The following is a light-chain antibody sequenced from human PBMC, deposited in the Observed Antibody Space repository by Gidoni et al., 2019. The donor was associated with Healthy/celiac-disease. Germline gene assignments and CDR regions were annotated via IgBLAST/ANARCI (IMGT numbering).Light chain of an antibody. CDR1: QSVSSSY. CDR2: GAS. Sequence: EIVLTQSPGTLSLSPGERATLSCRASQSVSSSYLAWYQQKPGQAPRLLIYGASSRTPGIPDRCSGSGSGTDFTLTISRLEPEDFAVYYCQQYGSSPPSLTFGGGTKVEIK. V-gene: IGKV3-20*01. CDR3: QQYGSSPPSLT. J-gene: IGKJ4*01.